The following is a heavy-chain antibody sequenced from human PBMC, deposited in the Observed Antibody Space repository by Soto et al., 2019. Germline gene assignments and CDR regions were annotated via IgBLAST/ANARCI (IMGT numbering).Heavy chain of an antibody. J-gene: IGHJ3*02. D-gene: IGHD6-25*01. CDR3: ARDVSPGSGGYYLDAFDI. Sequence: GGSLRLSCAASGFAFGSSWMTWVRQAPGKGLEWVANIKGDGSAKSYLDSVRGRFTVSRDNAENSLFLQMSILRAEDTALYYCARDVSPGSGGYYLDAFDIWGQGTMVTVSS. CDR2: IKGDGSAK. V-gene: IGHV3-7*05. CDR1: GFAFGSSW.